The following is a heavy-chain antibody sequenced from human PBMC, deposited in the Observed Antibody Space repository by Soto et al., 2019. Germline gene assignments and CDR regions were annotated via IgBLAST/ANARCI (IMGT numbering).Heavy chain of an antibody. CDR2: INSDGSST. V-gene: IGHV3-74*01. Sequence: EVQLVESGGCLVQPGGSLRLSCAASGFTFSSYWMHWVRQAPGKGLVWVSRINSDGSSTSYADSVKGRFTISRDNAKNTMYLQMNSLRAEDTAVYYCAREAGKFPDAFDIWGQGTMVTVSS. CDR3: AREAGKFPDAFDI. CDR1: GFTFSSYW. J-gene: IGHJ3*02.